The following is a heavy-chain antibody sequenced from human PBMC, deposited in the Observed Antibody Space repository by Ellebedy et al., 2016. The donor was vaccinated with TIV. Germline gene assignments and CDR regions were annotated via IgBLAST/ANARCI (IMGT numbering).Heavy chain of an antibody. V-gene: IGHV3-23*01. J-gene: IGHJ4*02. Sequence: GESLKISCAASGFAFSSYPMSWVRQAPGKGLEWVSGINEHGRDTFHADSVKGRFTIARDNARNTLYLQMNSLRAEDTAVYFCAFARKADYWGQGTLVTVSS. CDR2: INEHGRDT. CDR1: GFAFSSYP. CDR3: AFARKADY.